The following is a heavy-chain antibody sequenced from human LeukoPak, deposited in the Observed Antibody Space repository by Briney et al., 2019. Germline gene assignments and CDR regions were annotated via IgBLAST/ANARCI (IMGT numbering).Heavy chain of an antibody. CDR1: GFTFSSYS. CDR2: ISSSSSTI. J-gene: IGHJ4*02. Sequence: GGSLRLSCAASGFTFSSYSMNWVRQAPGKGLEWVSYISSSSSTIYYADSVKGRFTISRDNAKNSLYLQMNSLRAEDTAVYYCARLSQRGDSSTYQPFDSWGQGTLVTVSS. CDR3: ARLSQRGDSSTYQPFDS. V-gene: IGHV3-48*04. D-gene: IGHD3-22*01.